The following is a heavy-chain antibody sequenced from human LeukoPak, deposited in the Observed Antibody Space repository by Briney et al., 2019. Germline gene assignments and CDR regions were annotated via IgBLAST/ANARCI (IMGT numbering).Heavy chain of an antibody. D-gene: IGHD4-17*01. V-gene: IGHV1-46*01. J-gene: IGHJ4*02. CDR2: INPGGGPT. CDR1: GYSFISYY. Sequence: ASVTVSCTASGYSFISYYIHWVRQAPGQGLEWVGVINPGGGPTNYARKFQARVTLTSDTSTTTVYMELSGLTSEDTAVYYCARGAAPRSYDFGDYFDYWGQGSLVTVSS. CDR3: ARGAAPRSYDFGDYFDY.